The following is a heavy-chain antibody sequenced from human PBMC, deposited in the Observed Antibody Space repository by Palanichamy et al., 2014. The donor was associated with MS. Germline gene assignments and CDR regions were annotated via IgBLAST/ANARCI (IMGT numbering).Heavy chain of an antibody. V-gene: IGHV3-15*01. CDR3: TTFAVTTEYYSGY. Sequence: EVQLVESGGGFVKPGESLRLSCVTSGRTFSDAWMSWVRQTPGKGLEWVGRIKSKIDGGTTDYAAPVKGRFTISRDDSKDTLYLQMNGLKTEDTAVYYCTTFAVTTEYYSGYWGQGTLVTVSS. J-gene: IGHJ4*02. CDR1: GRTFSDAW. CDR2: IKSKIDGGTT. D-gene: IGHD4-17*01.